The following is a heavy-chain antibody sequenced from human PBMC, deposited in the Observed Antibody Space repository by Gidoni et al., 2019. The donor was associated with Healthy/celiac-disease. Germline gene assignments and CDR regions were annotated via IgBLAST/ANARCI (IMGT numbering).Heavy chain of an antibody. CDR1: GLAFDDYA. Sequence: EVQLVESGVGLVQPGRSLRLSCAASGLAFDDYAMQWCRQAPGKGLEWVAGISWNSGSIGYADSVKGRFTISRDNAKNSLYLQMNSLRAEDTALYYCAKERIAVAGTLRAFDIWGQGTMVTVSS. CDR2: ISWNSGSI. V-gene: IGHV3-9*01. D-gene: IGHD6-19*01. J-gene: IGHJ3*02. CDR3: AKERIAVAGTLRAFDI.